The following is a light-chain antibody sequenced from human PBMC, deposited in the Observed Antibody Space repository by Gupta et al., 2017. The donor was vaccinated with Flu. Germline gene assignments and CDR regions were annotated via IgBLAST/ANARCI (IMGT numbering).Light chain of an antibody. Sequence: DIVMTQSPDALSVSLGERATITCRSSQSLLSSSNNKASLAWYQQRPGQPPRVVLYWSSTRESGVPDRFSGSGSGTEFSLTISSLQAEDVGTYYCQQEDLMPFNFGRGTKVDI. CDR3: QQEDLMPFN. J-gene: IGKJ2*01. CDR2: WSS. V-gene: IGKV4-1*01. CDR1: QSLLSSSNNKAS.